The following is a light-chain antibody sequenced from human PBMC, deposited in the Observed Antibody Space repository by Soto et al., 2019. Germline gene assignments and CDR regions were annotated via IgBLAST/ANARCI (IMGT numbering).Light chain of an antibody. V-gene: IGKV1-33*01. CDR2: DAS. Sequence: DIQMTQSPSSLSASVGDRVTITCQASQDISDSLNWYQHQPGKAPKLLIYDASKLEVGVPSRFTGSGSGTDFTFTISSLQPEDIATYYCQQYDNLPGGTFDQGTKLEIK. CDR3: QQYDNLPGGT. J-gene: IGKJ2*02. CDR1: QDISDS.